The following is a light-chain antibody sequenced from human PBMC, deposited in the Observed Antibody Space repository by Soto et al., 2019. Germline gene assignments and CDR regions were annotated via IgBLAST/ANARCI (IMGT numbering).Light chain of an antibody. J-gene: IGKJ2*01. CDR3: QQYGPSPLYT. CDR1: QSVSSGY. V-gene: IGKV3-20*01. Sequence: VLTQSPGTLSLSPGKRATLSCRAGQSVSSGYLAWYQQKPGQAPRLLIYATYTRATGIPDRFSGSGSGTDFTLTISRLQPEDFAVYYCQQYGPSPLYTFGQGTKLEIK. CDR2: ATY.